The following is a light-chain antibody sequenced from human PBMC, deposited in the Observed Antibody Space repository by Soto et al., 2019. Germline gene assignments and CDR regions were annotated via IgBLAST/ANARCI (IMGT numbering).Light chain of an antibody. V-gene: IGKV1-12*02. J-gene: IGKJ3*01. CDR2: AAS. CDR3: QQANSFPFT. CDR1: QGINKW. Sequence: DIQMTQSPSSVSASVGDRVTITCRASQGINKWLAWYQQKPGKAPKLLISAASSLRSGVPSRFSGSGSGTDFILTITSLQPEDFATYYCQQANSFPFTFGPGTKVDIK.